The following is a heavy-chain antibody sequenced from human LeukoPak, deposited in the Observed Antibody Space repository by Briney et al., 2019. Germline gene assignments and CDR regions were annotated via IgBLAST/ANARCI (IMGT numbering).Heavy chain of an antibody. CDR1: GVSISSRSYY. D-gene: IGHD3-9*01. V-gene: IGHV4-39*01. CDR2: MYYGGDT. Sequence: SETLTLTCTVSGVSISSRSYYWGWIRQPPGKGLEWIGNMYYGGDTYYNPSLKSRVTISGDTAKNQFSLKLSSVTAADTAVYYCARGGWYFDFNWYFDLWGRGTLVTVSS. CDR3: ARGGWYFDFNWYFDL. J-gene: IGHJ2*01.